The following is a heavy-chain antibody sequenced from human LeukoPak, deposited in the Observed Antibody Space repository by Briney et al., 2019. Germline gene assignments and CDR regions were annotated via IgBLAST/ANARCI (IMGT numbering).Heavy chain of an antibody. CDR2: IGGGDVNT. Sequence: GGSLRLSCAASGFTFSSYAMSWVRRAPGKGLEWVSAIGGGDVNTYYADSVKGRFTISRDNAKNTLYLQMNSLRAEDTAVYYCAKSKTGYGYFDYWGQGTLVTVSS. V-gene: IGHV3-23*01. CDR1: GFTFSSYA. CDR3: AKSKTGYGYFDY. D-gene: IGHD5-18*01. J-gene: IGHJ4*02.